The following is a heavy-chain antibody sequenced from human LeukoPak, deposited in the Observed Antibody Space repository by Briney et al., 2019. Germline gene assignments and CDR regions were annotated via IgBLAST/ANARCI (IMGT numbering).Heavy chain of an antibody. Sequence: SETLSLTCTVSGGSISSGSYYWSWIRQPAGKGLEWFGRIYTSGSTNYNPSLKSRVTMSVDTSKNQFSLKLSSVTAADTAVYYCARDQQGAVAGTRYNWFDPWGQGTLVTVSS. J-gene: IGHJ5*02. CDR2: IYTSGST. CDR1: GGSISSGSYY. D-gene: IGHD6-19*01. CDR3: ARDQQGAVAGTRYNWFDP. V-gene: IGHV4-61*02.